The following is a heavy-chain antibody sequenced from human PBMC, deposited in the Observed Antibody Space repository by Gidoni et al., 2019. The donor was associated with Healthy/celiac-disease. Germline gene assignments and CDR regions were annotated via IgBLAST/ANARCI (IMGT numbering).Heavy chain of an antibody. J-gene: IGHJ4*02. CDR2: IKSKTDGGTT. D-gene: IGHD2-15*01. CDR1: GFTFRNAW. Sequence: EVQLVESGGGLVKPGGSLRLSCAASGFTFRNAWMSWVRQAPGKGLEWVGRIKSKTDGGTTDYAAPVKGRFTISRDDSKNTLYLQMNSLKTEDTAVYYCTTPAGGSAETFDYWGQGTLVTVSS. CDR3: TTPAGGSAETFDY. V-gene: IGHV3-15*01.